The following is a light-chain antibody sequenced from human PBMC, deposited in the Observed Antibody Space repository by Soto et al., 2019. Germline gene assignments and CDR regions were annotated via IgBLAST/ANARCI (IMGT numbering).Light chain of an antibody. Sequence: QPVLTQSPSASASLGASVKLTCTLSSGHSSYAIAWHQQQPEKGPRYLMKLNSDGSHSKGDGIPDRFSGSSSGAERYLTISSLQPDAAGDYYCQTWGTGIHVVFGGGTKLTVL. CDR2: LNSDGSH. J-gene: IGLJ2*01. V-gene: IGLV4-69*01. CDR1: SGHSSYA. CDR3: QTWGTGIHVV.